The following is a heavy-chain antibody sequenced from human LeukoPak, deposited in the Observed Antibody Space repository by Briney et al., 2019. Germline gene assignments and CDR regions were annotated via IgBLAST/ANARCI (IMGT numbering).Heavy chain of an antibody. Sequence: PGGSLRLSCAASGFTFSSYAMSWVRQAPGKGLEWVSAISGSGGSTYYADSVKGRFTISRDNSKNTLYLQMNSLRAEDTAVYYCAKDRRTGDRSRDLFDPWGQGTLVTVSS. CDR3: AKDRRTGDRSRDLFDP. J-gene: IGHJ5*02. CDR1: GFTFSSYA. V-gene: IGHV3-23*01. D-gene: IGHD7-27*01. CDR2: ISGSGGST.